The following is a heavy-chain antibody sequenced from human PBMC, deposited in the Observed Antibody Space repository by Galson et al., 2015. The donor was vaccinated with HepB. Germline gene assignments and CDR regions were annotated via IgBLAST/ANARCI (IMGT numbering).Heavy chain of an antibody. D-gene: IGHD5-18*01. CDR3: ARRGTAMVTRDYYYYMDV. V-gene: IGHV1-69*13. CDR2: IIPIFGTA. J-gene: IGHJ6*03. CDR1: GGAFSSYA. Sequence: SVKDSCQASGGAFSSYAISWVRQAPGQGLEWMGGIIPIFGTANYAQKFQGRVTITADESTSTAYMELSSLRSEDTAVYYCARRGTAMVTRDYYYYMDVWGKGTTVTVSS.